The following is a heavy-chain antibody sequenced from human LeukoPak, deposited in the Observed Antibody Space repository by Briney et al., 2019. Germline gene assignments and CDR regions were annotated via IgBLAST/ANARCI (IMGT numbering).Heavy chain of an antibody. J-gene: IGHJ4*02. V-gene: IGHV3-23*01. D-gene: IGHD3-22*01. CDR3: AKSREEFTMIVVVSLGGYFDY. Sequence: QPGGSLRLSCAASGFTFSSYAMSWVRQAPGKGLEWVSAISGSGGSTYYADSVKGRFTISRDNSKNTLYLQMNGLRAEDTAVYYCAKSREEFTMIVVVSLGGYFDYWGQGTLVTVSS. CDR1: GFTFSSYA. CDR2: ISGSGGST.